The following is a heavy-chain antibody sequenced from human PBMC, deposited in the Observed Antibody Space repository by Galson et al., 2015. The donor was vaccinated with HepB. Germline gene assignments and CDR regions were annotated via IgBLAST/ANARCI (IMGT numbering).Heavy chain of an antibody. D-gene: IGHD6-19*01. V-gene: IGHV7-4-1*02. CDR2: IHTDTGNP. CDR3: ARVHSSGWPFWEDY. CDR1: GYTFTNYA. Sequence: SVKVSCKVSGYTFTNYAVTWVRQAPGQGLEWMGWIHTDTGNPTYAHDFTGRFVFSLDTSVSTAYLQISSLRADDTAVYYCARVHSSGWPFWEDYWGQGTLVTVSS. J-gene: IGHJ4*02.